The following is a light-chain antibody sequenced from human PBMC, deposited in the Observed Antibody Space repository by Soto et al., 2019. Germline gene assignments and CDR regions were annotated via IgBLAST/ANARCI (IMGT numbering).Light chain of an antibody. V-gene: IGLV2-14*01. CDR2: EVT. CDR1: SNDVGGYNS. J-gene: IGLJ1*01. CDR3: NSHRDINPYYV. Sequence: QSVLAQPASVSGSPGQSITISCTVTSNDVGGYNSVSWYQQYPGKAPKLLIFEVTNRPSGVSSRFSASKSGNTASLTISGLRAEDEADYYCNSHRDINPYYVFGTGTKVTVL.